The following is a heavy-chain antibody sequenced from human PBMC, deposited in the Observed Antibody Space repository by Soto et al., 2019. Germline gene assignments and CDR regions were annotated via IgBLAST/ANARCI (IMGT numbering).Heavy chain of an antibody. V-gene: IGHV1-18*01. CDR2: IRVNNGDT. Sequence: ASVKVSCKASGYTFTNSGFSWVRQAPGQGLEWVGWIRVNNGDTHYAQKLQGRVTMTTDTSTSTAYMELRSLRSDDTAVYYCARDLTPGLVDHWGQGTLVTVSS. CDR3: ARDLTPGLVDH. J-gene: IGHJ4*02. D-gene: IGHD3-9*01. CDR1: GYTFTNSG.